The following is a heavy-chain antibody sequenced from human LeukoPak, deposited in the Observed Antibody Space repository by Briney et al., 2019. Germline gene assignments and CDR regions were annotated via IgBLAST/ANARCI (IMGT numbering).Heavy chain of an antibody. J-gene: IGHJ4*02. CDR3: VRDSGGDAYNDYFDS. D-gene: IGHD5-24*01. V-gene: IGHV3-64*01. CDR1: GISFNTYA. Sequence: PGGSLRLSCAASGISFNTYAMHWARQAPGKGLEYVSAISSNGDSTYYANSVKGRFTISRDNSEKTLFLQMGSLRAEDMAVYYCVRDSGGDAYNDYFDSWGQGTLVTVSS. CDR2: ISSNGDST.